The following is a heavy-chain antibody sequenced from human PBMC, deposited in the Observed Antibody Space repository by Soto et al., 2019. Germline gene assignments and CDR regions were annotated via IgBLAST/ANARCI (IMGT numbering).Heavy chain of an antibody. CDR2: INHSGST. V-gene: IGHV4-34*01. CDR3: ARVLGNDAFDI. Sequence: SETLSLTCAVYGGSFSGYYWSWIRQPPGKGLEWIGEINHSGSTNYNPSLKSRVTISVDTSKNQFSLKLSSVTAADTAVYYCARVLGNDAFDIWGQGTMVT. D-gene: IGHD3-3*02. CDR1: GGSFSGYY. J-gene: IGHJ3*02.